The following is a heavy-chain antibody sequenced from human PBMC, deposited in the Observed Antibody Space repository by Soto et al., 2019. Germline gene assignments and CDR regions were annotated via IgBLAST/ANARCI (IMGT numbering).Heavy chain of an antibody. CDR2: IHSDGSST. D-gene: IGHD4-17*01. CDR3: ARGDKGDFDM. V-gene: IGHV3-74*01. Sequence: EVQLVESGGGLVQPGGSLRLSCAASGLTFSYYWMHWVRQAPGQGLVWVSRIHSDGSSTTYADSVKGRFTISRDNAKNTLYLQMNSLRAEDTAVYYCARGDKGDFDMWGQGTMVSVSS. J-gene: IGHJ3*02. CDR1: GLTFSYYW.